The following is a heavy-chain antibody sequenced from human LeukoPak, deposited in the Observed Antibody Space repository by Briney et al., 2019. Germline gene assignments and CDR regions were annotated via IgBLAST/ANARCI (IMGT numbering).Heavy chain of an antibody. CDR1: GYIFTSYY. Sequence: ASVKVSCKASGYIFTSYYIHWVRQAPGQGLEWMGIINPSGGSTGYAQKFQGRVTMTQDTSTDTVYMELSSLRSEDTAIYYCATVQCALLPGYLNYMEVWGKGTTVTISS. J-gene: IGHJ6*03. V-gene: IGHV1-46*01. CDR3: ATVQCALLPGYLNYMEV. CDR2: INPSGGST. D-gene: IGHD3-9*01.